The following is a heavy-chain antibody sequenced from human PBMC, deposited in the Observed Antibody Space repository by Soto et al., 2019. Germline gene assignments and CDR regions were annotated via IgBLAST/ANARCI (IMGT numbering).Heavy chain of an antibody. D-gene: IGHD6-19*01. CDR1: GFNVSSNS. V-gene: IGHV3-53*01. Sequence: PGGSLRLSCAASGFNVSSNSMNWVRQAPGKGLEWLSLIHSDANTKYADSVKGRFTIFRDNSKNTLYVQMNNLRAEDTGEYYCVKGRGFGGWYAYYFDYWGQGTLVTVSS. J-gene: IGHJ4*02. CDR3: VKGRGFGGWYAYYFDY. CDR2: IHSDANT.